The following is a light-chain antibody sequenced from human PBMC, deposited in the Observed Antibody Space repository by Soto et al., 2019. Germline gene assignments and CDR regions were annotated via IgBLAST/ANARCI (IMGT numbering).Light chain of an antibody. CDR1: QSVSSTY. CDR3: QQYDSSPDA. CDR2: GAS. V-gene: IGKV3-20*01. J-gene: IGKJ2*01. Sequence: EIVLTQSPGTLSLSPGERATLSCRASQSVSSTYLDWYQQKPGQAPRLLIYGASSRATGIPDRFSGSGSGTDFTLTISRLEPEDFAVYYCQQYDSSPDAFGQGTKLESK.